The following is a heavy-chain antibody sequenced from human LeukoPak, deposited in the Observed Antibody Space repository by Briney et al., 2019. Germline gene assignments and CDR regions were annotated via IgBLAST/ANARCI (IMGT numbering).Heavy chain of an antibody. CDR1: GFTFSSYS. D-gene: IGHD3-10*01. CDR3: AKDHGGYYGSGSYYTDYMDV. V-gene: IGHV3-23*01. CDR2: ISGSGGST. J-gene: IGHJ6*03. Sequence: GGSLRLSCAASGFTFSSYSMNWVRQAPGKGLEWVSAISGSGGSTYYADSVKGRFTISRDNSKNTLYLQMNSLRAEDTAVYYCAKDHGGYYGSGSYYTDYMDVWGKGTTVTISS.